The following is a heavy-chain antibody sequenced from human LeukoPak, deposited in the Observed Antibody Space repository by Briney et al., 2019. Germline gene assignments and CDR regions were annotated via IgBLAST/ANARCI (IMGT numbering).Heavy chain of an antibody. J-gene: IGHJ4*02. CDR2: INPSGGST. V-gene: IGHV1-46*01. CDR1: GYTFTSCY. Sequence: ASVKVSCKASGYTFTSCYMHWVRQAPGQGLEWMGIINPSGGSTSYAQKFQGRVTMTRDTSISTAYMELSRLTSDDTAVYYCARDRNLYSGSFASWGQGTLVTVSS. D-gene: IGHD1-26*01. CDR3: ARDRNLYSGSFAS.